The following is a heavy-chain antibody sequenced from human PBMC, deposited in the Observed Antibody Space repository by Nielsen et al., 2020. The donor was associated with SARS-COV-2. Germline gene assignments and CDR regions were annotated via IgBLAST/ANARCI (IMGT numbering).Heavy chain of an antibody. CDR1: GFSLSNYW. D-gene: IGHD3-16*01. Sequence: GESLKISCVGSGFSLSNYWMSWVRQAPGRWLEWVANIRRDSGARFYVDSVKGRFTISRDKAKNSLYLQMNILRAEDTAVYYCARGPLRSGPAIDHWGRGTLVTVSS. CDR2: IRRDSGAR. J-gene: IGHJ4*02. V-gene: IGHV3-7*01. CDR3: ARGPLRSGPAIDH.